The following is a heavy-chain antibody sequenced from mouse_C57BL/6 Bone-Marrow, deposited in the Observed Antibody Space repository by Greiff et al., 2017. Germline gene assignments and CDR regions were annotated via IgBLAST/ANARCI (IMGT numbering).Heavy chain of an antibody. CDR1: GFSFTSYG. CDR2: IWRGGST. J-gene: IGHJ4*01. CDR3: SKEYSNDVSMDY. V-gene: IGHV2-5*01. Sequence: VQLQESGPGLVQPSQSLSIPCTVSGFSFTSYGVPWVRQSPGKGLEWLGVIWRGGSTDYYAAFMSRLCITKGNSKSQVFFQMNSLQADDTAIYYCSKEYSNDVSMDYWGQGTSVTVSA. D-gene: IGHD2-12*01.